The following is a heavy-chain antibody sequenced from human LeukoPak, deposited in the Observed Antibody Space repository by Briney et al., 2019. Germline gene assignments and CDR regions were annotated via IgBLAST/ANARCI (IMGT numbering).Heavy chain of an antibody. Sequence: TASETLSLTCTVSGYSISSGYYWGWIRQPPGKGLEWTGNIYHTGGTYYNPSLKSRLTISVDTSNNQFSLKLSSVTAADTAVYYCTRMYGGSFPNAFDIWGHGTMVTVSS. V-gene: IGHV4-38-2*02. CDR3: TRMYGGSFPNAFDI. J-gene: IGHJ3*02. CDR1: GYSISSGYY. CDR2: IYHTGGT. D-gene: IGHD4-23*01.